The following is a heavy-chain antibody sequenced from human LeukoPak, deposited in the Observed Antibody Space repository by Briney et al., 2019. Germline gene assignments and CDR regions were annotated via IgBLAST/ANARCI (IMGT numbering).Heavy chain of an antibody. V-gene: IGHV3-23*01. CDR2: IDTSGSIT. D-gene: IGHD1-1*01. CDR1: GFTLTSYP. J-gene: IGHJ1*01. CDR3: ARHAGVSGTTRYFQH. Sequence: GGPLRLSCAASGFTLTSYPMSWVRQAPGKGLQYVSTIDTSGSITYYADSVKGRFAISRDISRNILSLQMNSLRVEDTAIYYCARHAGVSGTTRYFQHWGQGTLVTVSS.